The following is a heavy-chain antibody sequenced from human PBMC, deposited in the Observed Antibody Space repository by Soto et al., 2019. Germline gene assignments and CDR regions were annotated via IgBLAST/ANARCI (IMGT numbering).Heavy chain of an antibody. V-gene: IGHV3-23*01. Sequence: EVQLLESGGGLVQPGGSLRLSCAASGFTFSSYAMSWVRQAPGKGLEWVSAISGSGGRTYYADSVKGRFTISRDNSNNPLYLQMNSLRAEDTAVYYCAKDRHPGPVAYNDYWGQGTLVTVSS. CDR2: ISGSGGRT. J-gene: IGHJ4*02. D-gene: IGHD6-19*01. CDR1: GFTFSSYA. CDR3: AKDRHPGPVAYNDY.